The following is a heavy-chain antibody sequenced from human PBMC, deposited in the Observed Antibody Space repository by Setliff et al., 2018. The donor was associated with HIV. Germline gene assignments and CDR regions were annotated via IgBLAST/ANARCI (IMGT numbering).Heavy chain of an antibody. CDR1: GYTFTGYY. Sequence: ASVKVSCKASGYTFTGYYMHWVRQAPGQGLEWMGWINPNSGGTNYAQKFQGRVTMTRDTSISTAYMELGRLRSDDTAVYYCARAPPMTTVVTPYFDYWGQGTLVTVSA. J-gene: IGHJ4*02. V-gene: IGHV1-2*02. CDR3: ARAPPMTTVVTPYFDY. D-gene: IGHD4-17*01. CDR2: INPNSGGT.